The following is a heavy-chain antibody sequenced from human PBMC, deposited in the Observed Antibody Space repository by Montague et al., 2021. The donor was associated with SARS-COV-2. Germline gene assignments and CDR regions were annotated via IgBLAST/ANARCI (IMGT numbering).Heavy chain of an antibody. CDR3: ARGQEVYAINGSLNY. V-gene: IGHV4-34*01. CDR2: INNRGSA. J-gene: IGHJ4*02. CDR1: GGSFNISY. D-gene: IGHD2-8*01. Sequence: SETLSLTCGVDGGSFNISYCGWICQPPAPGLEWDGEINNRGSASNNSNLKPRVTISIDTPKNQYSLKLSVVSAADTDVYYCARGQEVYAINGSLNYWGQGTLVTGS.